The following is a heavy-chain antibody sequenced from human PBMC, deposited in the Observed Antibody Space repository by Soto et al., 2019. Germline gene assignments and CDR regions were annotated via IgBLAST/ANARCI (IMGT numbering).Heavy chain of an antibody. D-gene: IGHD2-2*01. V-gene: IGHV3-30-3*01. CDR2: ISYDGSNK. J-gene: IGHJ6*02. CDR1: GFTFSSYA. CDR3: AVDYGMDV. Sequence: QVQLVESGGGVVQPGRSLRLSCAASGFTFSSYAMHWVRQAPGKGLEWVAVISYDGSNKYYADSVKGRFTISRDNSKNTLYLQMTSLRAEDTAVYYCAVDYGMDVWGQGTTVTVSS.